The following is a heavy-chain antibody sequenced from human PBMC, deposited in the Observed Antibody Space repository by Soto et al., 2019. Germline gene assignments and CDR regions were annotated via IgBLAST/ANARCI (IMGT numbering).Heavy chain of an antibody. J-gene: IGHJ6*02. CDR2: IDWNSGST. CDR1: GFRFDDFA. Sequence: EVQLVESGGGLVQSGRSRRLSCVASGFRFDDFAMHWVRQAPGKGLEWVSSIDWNSGSTAYADSVKGRFTVFRDNARNSLDLQMNSLRVDDTALYYCVKGRGSYFVYFGLDVWGPGTTVTVSS. V-gene: IGHV3-9*01. CDR3: VKGRGSYFVYFGLDV. D-gene: IGHD1-26*01.